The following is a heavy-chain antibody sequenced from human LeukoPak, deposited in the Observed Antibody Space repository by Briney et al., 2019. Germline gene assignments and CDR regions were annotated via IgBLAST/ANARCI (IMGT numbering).Heavy chain of an antibody. J-gene: IGHJ4*02. Sequence: ASVKVSCKASGYTFTSYDINWVRQATGQGLEWMGWMNPNSDNTGYARKFQGRVTITRNTSISTAYMELSSLRSEDTAVYYCARVYDSSEHYPIDYWGQGTLVTVSS. CDR1: GYTFTSYD. CDR2: MNPNSDNT. D-gene: IGHD3-22*01. V-gene: IGHV1-8*01. CDR3: ARVYDSSEHYPIDY.